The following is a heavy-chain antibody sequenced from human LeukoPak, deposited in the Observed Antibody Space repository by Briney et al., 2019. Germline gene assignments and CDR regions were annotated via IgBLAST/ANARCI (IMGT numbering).Heavy chain of an antibody. CDR1: GGSISSYY. D-gene: IGHD3-10*01. CDR3: ARGHYYGSLDY. V-gene: IGHV4-59*12. CDR2: IYYSGST. Sequence: SETLSLTCAVSGGSISSYYWSWVRQPPGKGLEWIGYIYYSGSTNYNPSLKSRVTISVDTSKNQFSLMLSSVTAADTAVYYCARGHYYGSLDYWGQGTLVTVSS. J-gene: IGHJ4*02.